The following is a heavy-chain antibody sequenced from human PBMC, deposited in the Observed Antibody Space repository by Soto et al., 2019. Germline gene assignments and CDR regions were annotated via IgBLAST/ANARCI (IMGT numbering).Heavy chain of an antibody. V-gene: IGHV3-49*04. Sequence: WVLRPSWNCSGFRFSEHAMTWVRQAPGKGLEWVGLIRNTPYGGTTDYAASVRGRVTISRDDSESIAYLQMNSLKTEDSGVYYCSRGSFGYYGPWGPGTLVTVSS. CDR2: IRNTPYGGTT. CDR3: SRGSFGYYGP. CDR1: GFRFSEHA. D-gene: IGHD2-2*03. J-gene: IGHJ5*02.